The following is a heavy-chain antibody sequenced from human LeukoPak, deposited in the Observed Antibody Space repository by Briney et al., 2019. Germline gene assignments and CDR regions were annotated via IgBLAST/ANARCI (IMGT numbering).Heavy chain of an antibody. Sequence: SETLSLTCTVSGGSISRYYWSWIRQPPGKGLEWIGYIYYSGSTNYNPSFKSRVTISVDTSKKQFSLKLRSVTAADTAVYYCARGGDSSGYWSYYFDYWGQGTLVTVSS. V-gene: IGHV4-59*01. J-gene: IGHJ4*02. D-gene: IGHD3-22*01. CDR2: IYYSGST. CDR1: GGSISRYY. CDR3: ARGGDSSGYWSYYFDY.